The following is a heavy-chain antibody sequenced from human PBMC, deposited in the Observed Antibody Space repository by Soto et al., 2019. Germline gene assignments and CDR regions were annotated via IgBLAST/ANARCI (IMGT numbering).Heavy chain of an antibody. V-gene: IGHV3-23*01. CDR1: GFTFSSYA. D-gene: IGHD3-10*01. CDR3: ASSYGSGSYGIFDY. Sequence: EVQLLESGGGLVQPGGSLRLSCAASGFTFSSYAMSWVRQAPGKGLEWVSAISGSGGSTYYADSVKGRYTISRDNSKNTLYLQMNSLRAEDTAVYYCASSYGSGSYGIFDYWGQGTLVTVSS. J-gene: IGHJ4*02. CDR2: ISGSGGST.